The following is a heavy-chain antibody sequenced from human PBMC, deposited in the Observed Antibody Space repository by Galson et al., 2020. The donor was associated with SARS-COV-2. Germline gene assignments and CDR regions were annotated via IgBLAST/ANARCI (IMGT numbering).Heavy chain of an antibody. J-gene: IGHJ4*02. CDR1: GGSISSSSYY. CDR2: IYYSGST. V-gene: IGHV4-39*07. Sequence: SETLSLTCTVSGGSISSSSYYWGWIRQPPGKGLEWIGSIYYSGSTYYNPSLKSRVTISVDTSKNQFSLKLSSVTAADTAVYYCARVRLSKGAGLGSYYFDYWGQGTLVTVSS. CDR3: ARVRLSKGAGLGSYYFDY. D-gene: IGHD1-26*01.